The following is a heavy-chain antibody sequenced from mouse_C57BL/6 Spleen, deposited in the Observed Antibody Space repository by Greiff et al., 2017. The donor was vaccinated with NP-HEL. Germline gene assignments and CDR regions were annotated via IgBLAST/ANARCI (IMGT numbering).Heavy chain of an antibody. D-gene: IGHD1-1*01. V-gene: IGHV5-6*01. CDR1: GFTFSSYG. J-gene: IGHJ1*03. CDR3: ARHRDRIYYCGSSYEYFDV. CDR2: ISSGGSYT. Sequence: EVKLMESGGDLVKPGGSLKLSCAASGFTFSSYGMSWVRQTPDKRLEWVATISSGGSYTYYPDSVKGRFTISRDNAKNTLYLQMSRLKSEDTAMYYCARHRDRIYYCGSSYEYFDVWGTGTTVTVSS.